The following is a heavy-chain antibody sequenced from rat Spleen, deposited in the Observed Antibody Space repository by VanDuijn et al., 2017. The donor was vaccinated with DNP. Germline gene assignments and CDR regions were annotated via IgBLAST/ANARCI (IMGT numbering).Heavy chain of an antibody. CDR1: GFTFSNYD. J-gene: IGHJ4*01. V-gene: IGHV5-25*01. CDR2: ISTSGVTT. CDR3: ARGDA. Sequence: EVQLVESGGGLVQPGRSLKLSCAASGFTFSNYDMAWVRQAPTKGLEWVATISTSGVTTFYRDSVKGRFIVSRDNAKSILYLQMESLRSEDTATYYCARGDAWGQGTSVTVSS.